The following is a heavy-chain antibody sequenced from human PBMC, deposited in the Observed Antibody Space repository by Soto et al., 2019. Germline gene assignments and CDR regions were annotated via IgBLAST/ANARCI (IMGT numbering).Heavy chain of an antibody. V-gene: IGHV6-1*01. CDR1: GDSVSSNSAA. CDR3: GSHYDYVWGSYRYSWFDP. CDR2: TYYRSKWYN. J-gene: IGHJ5*02. D-gene: IGHD3-16*02. Sequence: PSQTLSLTCAISGDSVSSNSAAWNWIRQSPSRGLEWLGRTYYRSKWYNDYAVSVKSRITINPDTSKNQFSLQLNSVTPEDTAVNYCGSHYDYVWGSYRYSWFDPWGQGTLVTVSS.